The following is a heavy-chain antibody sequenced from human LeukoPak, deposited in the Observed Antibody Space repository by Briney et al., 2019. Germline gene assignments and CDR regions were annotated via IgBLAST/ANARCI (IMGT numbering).Heavy chain of an antibody. CDR1: GGSISSGGYY. J-gene: IGHJ3*02. V-gene: IGHV4-31*03. Sequence: PSGTLSLTCTVSGGSISSGGYYWSWIRQHPGKGLEWIGYIYYSGSTYYNPSLKSRVTISVDTSKNQFSLKLSSVTAADTAVYYCAREVSVGIGLFDIWGQGTMVTVSS. D-gene: IGHD1-14*01. CDR3: AREVSVGIGLFDI. CDR2: IYYSGST.